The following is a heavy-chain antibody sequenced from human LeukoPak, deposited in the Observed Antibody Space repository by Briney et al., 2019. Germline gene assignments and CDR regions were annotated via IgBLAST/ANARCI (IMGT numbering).Heavy chain of an antibody. CDR3: AKEGRVYLVGAKHPFDY. CDR2: ISGSGGST. CDR1: GFTFSSYA. Sequence: GSLRLSCAASGFTFSSYAMSWVRQAPGKGLEWVSAISGSGGSTYYADSVKGRFTISRDNSKNTLYLQMNSLRAEDTAVYYCAKEGRVYLVGAKHPFDYWGQGTLVTVSS. V-gene: IGHV3-23*01. D-gene: IGHD1-26*01. J-gene: IGHJ4*02.